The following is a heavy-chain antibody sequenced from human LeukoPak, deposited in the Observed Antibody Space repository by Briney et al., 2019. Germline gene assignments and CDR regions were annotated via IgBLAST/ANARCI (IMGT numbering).Heavy chain of an antibody. J-gene: IGHJ6*02. CDR1: GYTLTELS. CDR3: ATYIVVVPAAIFPEEDSGTTMDV. CDR2: FDPEDGET. Sequence: ASVKVSCKVSGYTLTELSMHWVRRAPGKGLEWMGGFDPEDGETIYAQKFQGRVTMTEDTSTDTAYMELSSLRSEDTAVYYCATYIVVVPAAIFPEEDSGTTMDVWGQGTTVTVSS. D-gene: IGHD2-2*02. V-gene: IGHV1-24*01.